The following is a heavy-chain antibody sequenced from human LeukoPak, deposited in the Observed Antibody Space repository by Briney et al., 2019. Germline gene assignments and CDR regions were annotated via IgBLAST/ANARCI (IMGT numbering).Heavy chain of an antibody. CDR1: GGSISSYY. J-gene: IGHJ6*02. CDR2: IYYSGST. V-gene: IGHV4-59*08. Sequence: SETLSLTCTVSGGSISSYYWSWVRQPPGKGLEWIGYIYYSGSTNYNPSLKSRVTISVDTSKNQFSLKLSSVTAADTAVYYCAKGVFGELPYGMDVWGQGTTVTVSS. D-gene: IGHD3-10*02. CDR3: AKGVFGELPYGMDV.